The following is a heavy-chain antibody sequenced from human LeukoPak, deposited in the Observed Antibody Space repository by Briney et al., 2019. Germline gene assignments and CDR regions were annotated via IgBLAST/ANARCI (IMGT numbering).Heavy chain of an antibody. V-gene: IGHV3-21*01. CDR2: ISSSSSYI. CDR3: ARVGWELPPAVKVVDNYYYYYMDV. Sequence: GGSLRLSCAASGFTFSSYSMNWVRQAPGKGLEWVSSISSSSSYIYYADSVKGRFTISRDNAKNSLYLQMNSLRAEDTAVYYCARVGWELPPAVKVVDNYYYYYMDVWGKGTTVTVSS. CDR1: GFTFSSYS. J-gene: IGHJ6*03. D-gene: IGHD1-26*01.